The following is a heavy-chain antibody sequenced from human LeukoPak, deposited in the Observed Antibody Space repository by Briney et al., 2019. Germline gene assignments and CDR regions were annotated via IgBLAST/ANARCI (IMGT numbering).Heavy chain of an antibody. CDR1: GYTFTGYY. CDR3: ARDPRPTMVRGVMNWFDP. V-gene: IGHV1-2*02. J-gene: IGHJ5*02. D-gene: IGHD3-10*01. Sequence: GASVKVSCKASGYTFTGYYMHWVRQAPGQGLEWMGWINPNSGGTNYAQKFQGRVTMTRDTSISTAYMELSRLRSDDTAVYYCARDPRPTMVRGVMNWFDPWGQGTLVTVSS. CDR2: INPNSGGT.